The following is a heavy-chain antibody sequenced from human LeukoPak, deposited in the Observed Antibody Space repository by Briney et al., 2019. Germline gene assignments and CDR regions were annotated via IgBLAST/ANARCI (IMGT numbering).Heavy chain of an antibody. CDR2: INHSGST. J-gene: IGHJ5*02. Sequence: SETLSLTCAVYGGSFSGYYWSWIRQPPGKGLEWIGEINHSGSTNYNPSLKSRVTISVDTSKNQFSLKLSSVTAADTAVYYCARGIVVVPAALELNRFDPWGQGTLVTVSS. V-gene: IGHV4-34*01. D-gene: IGHD2-2*01. CDR3: ARGIVVVPAALELNRFDP. CDR1: GGSFSGYY.